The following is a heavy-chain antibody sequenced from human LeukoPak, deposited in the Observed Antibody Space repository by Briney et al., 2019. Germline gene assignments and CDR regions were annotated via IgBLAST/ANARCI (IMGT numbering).Heavy chain of an antibody. CDR1: GYTLTELS. V-gene: IGHV1-24*01. CDR2: FDPEDGET. Sequence: ASVKVSCKVSGYTLTELSMHWVRQAPGKGREWMGGFDPEDGETIYAQKFQGRVTMTEDTSTDTAYMELSSLRSEDTAVYYCATRMVRGVNYYYGMDVWGQGTTVTVSS. J-gene: IGHJ6*02. D-gene: IGHD3-10*01. CDR3: ATRMVRGVNYYYGMDV.